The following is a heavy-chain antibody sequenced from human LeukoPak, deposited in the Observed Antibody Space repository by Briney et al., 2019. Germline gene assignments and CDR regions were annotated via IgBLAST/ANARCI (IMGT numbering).Heavy chain of an antibody. J-gene: IGHJ4*02. CDR3: AKEQGYNTPFDY. CDR2: ISWNSGSI. D-gene: IGHD5-24*01. CDR1: GFTFDDYA. Sequence: PGGSLRPSCAASGFTFDDYAMHWVRQAPGKGLEWVSGISWNSGSIGYADSVKGRFTISRDNAKNSLYLQMNSLRAEDTALYYCAKEQGYNTPFDYWGQGTLVTVSS. V-gene: IGHV3-9*01.